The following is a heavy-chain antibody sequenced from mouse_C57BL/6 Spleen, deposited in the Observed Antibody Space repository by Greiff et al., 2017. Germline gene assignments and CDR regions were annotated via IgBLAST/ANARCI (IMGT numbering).Heavy chain of an antibody. CDR2: IYPGDGDT. V-gene: IGHV1-82*01. J-gene: IGHJ1*03. CDR1: GYAFSSSW. CDR3: ARWGITTVRWYFDV. Sequence: QVQLQQSGPELVKPGASVKISCKASGYAFSSSWMNWVKQRPGTGLEWIGRIYPGDGDTNYNGTFKGKATLTADKSSSTAYMQLRSLTSRDSAVYFCARWGITTVRWYFDVWGTGTTGTVSS. D-gene: IGHD1-1*01.